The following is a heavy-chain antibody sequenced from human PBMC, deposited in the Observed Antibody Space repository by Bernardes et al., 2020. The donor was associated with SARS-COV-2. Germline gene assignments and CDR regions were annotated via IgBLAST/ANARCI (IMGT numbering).Heavy chain of an antibody. Sequence: GGSLRLSCAASGFTFSSYAMSWVRQAPGKGLEWVSAISGSGGSTYYADSVKGRFTISRDNSKNTLYLQMNSLRAEDTAVYYCAKPPGRGSYCSSTSCDSPFDYWGQGTLVTVSS. J-gene: IGHJ4*02. V-gene: IGHV3-23*01. CDR1: GFTFSSYA. CDR3: AKPPGRGSYCSSTSCDSPFDY. D-gene: IGHD2-2*01. CDR2: ISGSGGST.